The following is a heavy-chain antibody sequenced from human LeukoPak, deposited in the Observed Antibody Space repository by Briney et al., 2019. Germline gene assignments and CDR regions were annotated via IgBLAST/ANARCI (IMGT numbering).Heavy chain of an antibody. V-gene: IGHV3-11*01. J-gene: IGHJ5*02. CDR1: GFTFSDYY. CDR3: ARDAVNWNYRFDP. CDR2: ISSSGSTI. D-gene: IGHD1-7*01. Sequence: PGGSLRLSCAASGFTFSDYYMSWIRQAPGKGLEWVSYISSSGSTIYYADSVKGRFTISRDNAKNSLYLQMNSLRAEDTAVYYCARDAVNWNYRFDPWGQGTLVTVSS.